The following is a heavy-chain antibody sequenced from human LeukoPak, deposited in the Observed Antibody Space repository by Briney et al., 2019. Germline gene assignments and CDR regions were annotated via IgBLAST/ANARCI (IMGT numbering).Heavy chain of an antibody. V-gene: IGHV3-30*01. D-gene: IGHD3-22*01. CDR1: GFTFSSYA. Sequence: GGSLRLSCAASGFTFSSYAMHWVRQAPGKGLEWVAVISYDGSNNYYADSVKGRFTISRDNSKNTLYLRMNSLIAKDTSVYVCAKSYDRGGYCHDWGQGTLVLGCS. J-gene: IGHJ4*02. CDR3: AKSYDRGGYCHD. CDR2: ISYDGSNN.